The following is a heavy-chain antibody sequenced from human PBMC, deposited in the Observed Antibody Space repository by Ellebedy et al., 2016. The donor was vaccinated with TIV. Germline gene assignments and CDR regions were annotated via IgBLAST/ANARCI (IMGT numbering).Heavy chain of an antibody. CDR3: VRGAYISGVYSPPGE. Sequence: MPSETLSLTCTVSGGSISSNDFYWGWVRQPPGKGLEWIGDIYYRGSTYYNPSLESRVTISVDTSRNQFSLKLTSVSAADTAVFYCVRGAYISGVYSPPGEWGQGTLVAVSS. V-gene: IGHV4-39*07. CDR1: GGSISSNDFY. J-gene: IGHJ4*02. CDR2: IYYRGST. D-gene: IGHD6-19*01.